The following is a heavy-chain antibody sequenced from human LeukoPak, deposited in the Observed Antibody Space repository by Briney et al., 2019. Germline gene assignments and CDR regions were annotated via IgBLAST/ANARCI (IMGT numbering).Heavy chain of an antibody. CDR1: GFTFSSYW. CDR3: ARAGALWFGELYHY. D-gene: IGHD3-10*01. Sequence: GGSLRLSCAASGFTFSSYWMSWVRQAPGKGLEWVANIKQDGSEKYYVDSVKGRFTISRDNAKNSLYLQMNSLGAEDTAVYYCARAGALWFGELYHYWGQGTLVTVSS. J-gene: IGHJ4*02. CDR2: IKQDGSEK. V-gene: IGHV3-7*01.